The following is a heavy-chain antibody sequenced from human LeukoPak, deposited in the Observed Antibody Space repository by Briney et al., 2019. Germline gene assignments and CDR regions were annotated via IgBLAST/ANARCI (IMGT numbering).Heavy chain of an antibody. D-gene: IGHD2-15*01. V-gene: IGHV3-30-3*01. Sequence: GGSLRLSCAASGFTFSSYAMHWVRQAPGKGLEWVAVISYDGSNKYYADSVKGRFTISRDNSKNTLYLQMNSLRAEDTAVYYCARFDIVVVVAATGALDYWGREPWSPSPQ. CDR1: GFTFSSYA. CDR3: ARFDIVVVVAATGALDY. CDR2: ISYDGSNK. J-gene: IGHJ4*02.